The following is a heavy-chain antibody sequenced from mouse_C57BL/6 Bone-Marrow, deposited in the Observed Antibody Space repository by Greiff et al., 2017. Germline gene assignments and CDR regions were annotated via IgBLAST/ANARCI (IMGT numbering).Heavy chain of an antibody. CDR1: GFSLTSYG. CDR3: ARSPLWLGWYFDV. V-gene: IGHV2-2*01. J-gene: IGHJ1*03. D-gene: IGHD2-2*01. Sequence: QVQLKQSGPGLVQPSQSLSITCTVSGFSLTSYGVHWVRQSPGKGLEWLGVIWSGGSTDYNAAFISRLSISKDNSKSQVFFKMNSLQADDTAIYYCARSPLWLGWYFDVWGTGTTVTVSS. CDR2: IWSGGST.